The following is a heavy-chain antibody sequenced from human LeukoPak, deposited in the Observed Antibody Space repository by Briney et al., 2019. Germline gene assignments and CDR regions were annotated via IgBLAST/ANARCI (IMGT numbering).Heavy chain of an antibody. CDR3: ARDGKRTPRITMVRGVIITGVDY. V-gene: IGHV1-18*01. CDR2: ISAYNGNT. D-gene: IGHD3-10*01. Sequence: ASVKVSCKASGYTFTSYGISWVRQAPGQGLEWMGWISAYNGNTNYAQKLQGRVTMTTDTSTSTAYMELRSLRSEDTAVYYCARDGKRTPRITMVRGVIITGVDYWGQGTLVTVSS. CDR1: GYTFTSYG. J-gene: IGHJ4*02.